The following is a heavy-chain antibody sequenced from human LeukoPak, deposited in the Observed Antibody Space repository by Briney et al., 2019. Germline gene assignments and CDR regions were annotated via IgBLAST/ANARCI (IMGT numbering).Heavy chain of an antibody. CDR1: GDSIGTYY. D-gene: IGHD6-19*01. CDR3: ARQGYKSGWYPTFDF. J-gene: IGHJ4*02. CDR2: VYYAGIT. Sequence: SETLSLTCTVSGDSIGTYYWSWIRRPPGKGLEWIGYVYYAGITDYNPSLQSRVTISVDPSRNQLSLKLNSVTAADTAVYYCARQGYKSGWYPTFDFWGPGTQVIVSS. V-gene: IGHV4-59*01.